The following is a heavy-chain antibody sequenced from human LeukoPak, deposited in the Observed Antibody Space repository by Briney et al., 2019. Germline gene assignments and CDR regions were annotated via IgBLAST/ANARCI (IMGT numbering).Heavy chain of an antibody. Sequence: GGSLRLSCAASGFTFDDYGMSWVRQAPGKGLEWVSGINWDGGSTSYADSVKGRFTISRDNAKNSLYLQMNSLRAEDTALYHCARLLRYCSGGSCYSGGGDYWGQGTLVTVSS. CDR2: INWDGGST. CDR3: ARLLRYCSGGSCYSGGGDY. J-gene: IGHJ4*02. D-gene: IGHD2-15*01. V-gene: IGHV3-20*01. CDR1: GFTFDDYG.